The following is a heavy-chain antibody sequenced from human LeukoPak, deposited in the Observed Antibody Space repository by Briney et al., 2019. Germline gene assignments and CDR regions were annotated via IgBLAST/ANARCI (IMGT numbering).Heavy chain of an antibody. CDR3: ARTGIAARPTVWFDP. CDR1: GVTFSSYW. Sequence: GGSLRLSCAASGVTFSSYWMHWVRQAPGKGLVWVSSINSDGSSTNYADSVKGRFSISRDNAKNTLYLQMNSLRAEDTAVYYCARTGIAARPTVWFDPWGQGTLVTVSS. CDR2: INSDGSST. D-gene: IGHD6-6*01. V-gene: IGHV3-74*01. J-gene: IGHJ5*02.